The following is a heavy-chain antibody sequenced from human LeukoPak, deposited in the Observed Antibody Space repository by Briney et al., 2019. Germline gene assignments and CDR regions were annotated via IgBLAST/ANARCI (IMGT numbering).Heavy chain of an antibody. CDR2: ISGSGGST. J-gene: IGHJ3*02. CDR1: GFTFSTYY. CDR3: AKPIVPSAISGAAFDI. Sequence: GGSLRLSCAASGFTFSTYYLTWVRQAPGKGLEWVSGISGSGGSTFYADSVKGRFTVSRDNSKNTVYLQMNSLRADDTAVYYCAKPIVPSAISGAAFDIWGQGTMVTVSS. D-gene: IGHD2-2*02. V-gene: IGHV3-23*01.